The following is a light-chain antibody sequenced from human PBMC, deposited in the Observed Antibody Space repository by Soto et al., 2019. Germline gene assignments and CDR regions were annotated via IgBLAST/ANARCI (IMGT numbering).Light chain of an antibody. CDR3: QQYGSSIT. CDR1: QSVSSNY. CDR2: GAS. V-gene: IGKV3-20*01. J-gene: IGKJ5*01. Sequence: EIVLTQSPGTLSLSPGERATLSCRASQSVSSNYLAWYQQKPGQAPRLLIYGASSRATGIPDRFSGSGSGTDFTHTISRLEPEDFAVYYCQQYGSSITFGQGTRLEIK.